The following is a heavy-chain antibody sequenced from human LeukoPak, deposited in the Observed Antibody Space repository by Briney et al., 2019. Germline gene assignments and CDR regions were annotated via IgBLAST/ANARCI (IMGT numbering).Heavy chain of an antibody. CDR1: GYTFTSYG. J-gene: IGHJ4*02. CDR2: ISAHNGNT. D-gene: IGHD4-17*01. CDR3: ARVVLRGTATVTTNHDY. Sequence: ASVKVSCKASGYTFTSYGISWVRQAPGQGLEWMGWISAHNGNTNYAQKLQGRVTMTTDTSTSTAYMELRSLRSDDTAVYYCARVVLRGTATVTTNHDYWGQGTLVTVSS. V-gene: IGHV1-18*04.